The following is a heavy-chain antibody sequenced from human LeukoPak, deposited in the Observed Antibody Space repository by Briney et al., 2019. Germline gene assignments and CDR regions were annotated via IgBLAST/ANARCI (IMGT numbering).Heavy chain of an antibody. Sequence: KASETLSLTCTVSGGSISSYYWSWIWQPPGKGLEWIGYIYYSGSTNYNPSLKSRVTISVDTSKNQLSLKLSSVAAADTAVYYCARASTVTTEFDYWGQGTLVTVSS. CDR3: ARASTVTTEFDY. CDR1: GGSISSYY. V-gene: IGHV4-59*01. J-gene: IGHJ4*02. D-gene: IGHD4-17*01. CDR2: IYYSGST.